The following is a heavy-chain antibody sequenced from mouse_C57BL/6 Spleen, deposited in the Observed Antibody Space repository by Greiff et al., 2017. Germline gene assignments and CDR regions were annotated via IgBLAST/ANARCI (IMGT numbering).Heavy chain of an antibody. Sequence: QVQLQQSGAELVRPGASVKLSCKASGYTFTDYYINWVKQRPGQGLEWIARIYPGSGNTYYNEKFKGKATLTAEKSSSTAYMQLSSLTSEDSAVYFCASEGTTGNLRFAYWGQGTLVTVSA. J-gene: IGHJ3*01. V-gene: IGHV1-76*01. CDR2: IYPGSGNT. D-gene: IGHD4-1*01. CDR1: GYTFTDYY. CDR3: ASEGTTGNLRFAY.